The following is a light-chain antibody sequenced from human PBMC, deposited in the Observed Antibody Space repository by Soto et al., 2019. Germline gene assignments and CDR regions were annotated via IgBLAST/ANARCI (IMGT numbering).Light chain of an antibody. J-gene: IGKJ5*01. V-gene: IGKV1-39*01. Sequence: DIQITQSPSSLSASVGDRVTITCRASQSISSYLNWYQQKPGKAPKLLIYAASSLQSGVPSRFSGSGSGTDFTLTISSLQPEDFATYYCQQSYSTPITFGQGTLLE. CDR1: QSISSY. CDR2: AAS. CDR3: QQSYSTPIT.